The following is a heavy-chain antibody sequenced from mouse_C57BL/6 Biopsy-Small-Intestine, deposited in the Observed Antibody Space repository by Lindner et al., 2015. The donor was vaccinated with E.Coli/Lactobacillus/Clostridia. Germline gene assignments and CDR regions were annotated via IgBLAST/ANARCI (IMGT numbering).Heavy chain of an antibody. Sequence: VQLQESGAELVKPGASVKLSCTASGFNIKDYSMHWVKQRTEQGLEWIGRIDPDGGETKYAPKFQGKATITADTSSNTAYLQLSSLTSEDTAVYYCARSGGWLLPFTYWGQGTLVTVSA. J-gene: IGHJ3*01. CDR1: GFNIKDYS. D-gene: IGHD2-3*01. CDR2: IDPDGGET. V-gene: IGHV14-2*01. CDR3: ARSGGWLLPFTY.